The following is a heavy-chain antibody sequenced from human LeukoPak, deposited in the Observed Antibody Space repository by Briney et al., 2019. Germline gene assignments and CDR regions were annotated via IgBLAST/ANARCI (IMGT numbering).Heavy chain of an antibody. CDR2: ISWNSGSI. J-gene: IGHJ3*02. Sequence: PGRSLRLSCAASGFTFDDYAMHWVRQAPGKGLEWVSGISWNSGSIGYADSVKGRFTISRDNAKNSLYLQMNSLRAEDTAVYYCARGQYYDSSGYYPPGAFDIWGQGTMVTVSS. CDR1: GFTFDDYA. CDR3: ARGQYYDSSGYYPPGAFDI. V-gene: IGHV3-9*01. D-gene: IGHD3-22*01.